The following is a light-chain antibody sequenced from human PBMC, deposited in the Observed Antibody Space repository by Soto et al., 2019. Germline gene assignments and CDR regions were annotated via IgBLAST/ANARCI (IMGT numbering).Light chain of an antibody. Sequence: QSALTQPASVSGSPGQSITISCTGTSSDVGGYNYVSWYQQHPGKAPKLMIYDVSNRPSGVSNRFSGSKSGNTASLTISGLQAEDEPDYYCSSYTRSSTLYVVFAGGTKLTVL. CDR1: SSDVGGYNY. CDR2: DVS. CDR3: SSYTRSSTLYVV. J-gene: IGLJ2*01. V-gene: IGLV2-14*01.